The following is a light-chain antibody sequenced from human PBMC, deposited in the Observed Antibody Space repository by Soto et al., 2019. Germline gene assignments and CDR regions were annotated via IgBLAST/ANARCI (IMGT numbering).Light chain of an antibody. Sequence: IELTQSPSSLSAYIRDTVSITCARSETVATNLAWYQQKPGQAPRLLISGASTRAAGISDRFRGSGSGAEFTLTISSLRSEDSAIYYCQQYFEWPPMTFGQGTKVDI. CDR3: QQYFEWPPMT. CDR1: ETVATN. CDR2: GAS. J-gene: IGKJ1*01. V-gene: IGKV3-15*01.